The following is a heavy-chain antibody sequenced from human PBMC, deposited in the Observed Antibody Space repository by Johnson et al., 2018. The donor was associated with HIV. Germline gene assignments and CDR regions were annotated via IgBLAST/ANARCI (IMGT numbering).Heavy chain of an antibody. D-gene: IGHD6-13*01. CDR1: GFTFSSYA. CDR2: IYKGGST. Sequence: QVQLVESGGGVVQPGRSLRLSCAASGFTFSSYAMHWVRQAPGKGLEWVAVIYKGGSTYYADSVKGRFTISRDNFKNTMYLQMNRLRVEDTAVYYCARSGGYPNAFDIWGQGAMVTVSS. V-gene: IGHV3-30*14. CDR3: ARSGGYPNAFDI. J-gene: IGHJ3*02.